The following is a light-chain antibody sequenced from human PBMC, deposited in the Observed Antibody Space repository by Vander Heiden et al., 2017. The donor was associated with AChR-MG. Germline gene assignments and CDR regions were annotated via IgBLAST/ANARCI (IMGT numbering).Light chain of an antibody. J-gene: IGKJ1*01. CDR2: DAS. CDR1: QSVTSN. V-gene: IGKV3-15*01. CDR3: QQEDNWPQT. Sequence: EIVMTQSPATLSAFLGERVTLSCRASQSVTSNLAWYQQKPGQAPWLLIYDASTRATGIPARFSGNGSGTEFTLTISSLQSEDFAVYYCQQEDNWPQTFGQGTRVEFK.